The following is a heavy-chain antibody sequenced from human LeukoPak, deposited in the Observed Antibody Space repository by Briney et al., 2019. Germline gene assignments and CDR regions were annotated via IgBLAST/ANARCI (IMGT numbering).Heavy chain of an antibody. Sequence: AASVKVSCKASGYTFTSYGISWVRQAPGQGLEWMGWISAYNGNTNYAQKLQGRVTMTTDTSTSTAYMELRSLRSDDTAVYYCARAGPPDYYYGMDVWGQGTTVTVSS. V-gene: IGHV1-18*01. CDR3: ARAGPPDYYYGMDV. J-gene: IGHJ6*02. CDR2: ISAYNGNT. CDR1: GYTFTSYG.